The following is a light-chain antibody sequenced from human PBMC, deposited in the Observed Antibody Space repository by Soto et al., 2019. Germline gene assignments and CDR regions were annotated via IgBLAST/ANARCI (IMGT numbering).Light chain of an antibody. CDR3: QQYGSTPWT. CDR2: DAS. J-gene: IGKJ1*01. V-gene: IGKV3-20*01. Sequence: DIVLTQSPCTLSLSPGERATLSCRASQSVSSSYIAWYQQKPGQAPRLLMYDASSRATGIPDRFSGSGSGTDFTLTISRLGPEDFAVYYCQQYGSTPWTFGPGTKVEI. CDR1: QSVSSSY.